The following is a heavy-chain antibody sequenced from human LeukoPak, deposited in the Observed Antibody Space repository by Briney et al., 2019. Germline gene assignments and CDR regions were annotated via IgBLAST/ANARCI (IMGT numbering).Heavy chain of an antibody. CDR1: GGSITSGGYY. V-gene: IGHV4-30-2*01. D-gene: IGHD5-18*01. Sequence: SQTLSLTCTVSGGSITSGGYYWSWIRQPPGKGLEWIGHMYHSGSTYYNPSLKSRVTMSVDRSKNQFSLNLTSVTAADTAVYYCAREDQYSYGSGHYYYYYMDVWGKGTTVIVSS. CDR2: MYHSGST. CDR3: AREDQYSYGSGHYYYYYMDV. J-gene: IGHJ6*03.